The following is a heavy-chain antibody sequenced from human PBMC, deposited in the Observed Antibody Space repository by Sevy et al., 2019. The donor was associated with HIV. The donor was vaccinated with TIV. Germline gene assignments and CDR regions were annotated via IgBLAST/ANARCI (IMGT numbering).Heavy chain of an antibody. CDR3: ARDRGGRFDP. D-gene: IGHD2-15*01. CDR1: GFTFSSYA. CDR2: ISYDGSNK. J-gene: IGHJ5*02. V-gene: IGHV3-30-3*01. Sequence: GGSLRLSCAASGFTFSSYAMHWVRQAPGKGLEWVAVISYDGSNKYYADSVKGRFTISRDNSKNTLYLQMNSLRAGDTAVYYCARDRGGRFDPWGQGTLVTVSS.